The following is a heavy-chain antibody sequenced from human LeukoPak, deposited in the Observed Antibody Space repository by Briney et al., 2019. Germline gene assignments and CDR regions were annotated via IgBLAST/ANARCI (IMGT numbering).Heavy chain of an antibody. CDR2: IYYSGST. D-gene: IGHD1-26*01. CDR1: GGSISSYY. V-gene: IGHV4-59*08. CDR3: ARLEGVGADYYYGMDV. Sequence: PSETLSLTCTVSGGSISSYYWSWIRQPPGKGLEWIGYIYYSGSTNYNPSLKSRVTISVDTSKNQFSLKLSSVTAADTAVYYCARLEGVGADYYYGMDVWGQGTTVTVSS. J-gene: IGHJ6*02.